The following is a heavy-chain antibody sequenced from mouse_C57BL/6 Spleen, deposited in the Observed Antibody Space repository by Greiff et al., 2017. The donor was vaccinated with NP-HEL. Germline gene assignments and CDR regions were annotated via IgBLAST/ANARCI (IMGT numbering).Heavy chain of an antibody. CDR2: INPSSGYT. CDR1: GYTFTSYT. D-gene: IGHD1-1*01. Sequence: QVQLQQSGAELARPGASVKMSCKASGYTFTSYTMHWVKQRPGQGLEWIGYINPSSGYTKYNQKFKDKATLTADKSSSTAYMQLSSLTSEDSAVYYCAFYYGSSYGYYAMDYWGQGTSVTVSS. CDR3: AFYYGSSYGYYAMDY. V-gene: IGHV1-4*01. J-gene: IGHJ4*01.